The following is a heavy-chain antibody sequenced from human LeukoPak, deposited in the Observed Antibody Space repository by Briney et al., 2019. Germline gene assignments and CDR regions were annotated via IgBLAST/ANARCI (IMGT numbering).Heavy chain of an antibody. Sequence: PSETLSLTCTVSGYSISSGYYWGWIRQPPGKGLEWIGSIYHSGSTYYNPSLKSRATISVDTSKNQFSLKLSSVTAADTAVYYCARDGSELYCSGGSCYSTYYDYWGQGTLVTVSS. V-gene: IGHV4-38-2*02. D-gene: IGHD2-15*01. CDR1: GYSISSGYY. J-gene: IGHJ4*02. CDR3: ARDGSELYCSGGSCYSTYYDY. CDR2: IYHSGST.